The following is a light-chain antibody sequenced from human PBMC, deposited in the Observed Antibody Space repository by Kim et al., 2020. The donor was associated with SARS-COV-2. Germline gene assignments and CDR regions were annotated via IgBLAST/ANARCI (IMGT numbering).Light chain of an antibody. Sequence: EIVMTQSPATLSVSPGETATLSCRASQSVSSNLAWYQQKPGQAPRLLIYGASTRATGIPARFSGSGSGTEFTLTISSLQSEDFAVYYCQQYNNWPGTFGGGTKVDIK. V-gene: IGKV3-15*01. CDR1: QSVSSN. CDR3: QQYNNWPGT. J-gene: IGKJ4*02. CDR2: GAS.